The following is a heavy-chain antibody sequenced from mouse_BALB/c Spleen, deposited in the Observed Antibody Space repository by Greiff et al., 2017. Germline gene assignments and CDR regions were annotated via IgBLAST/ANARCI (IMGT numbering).Heavy chain of an antibody. D-gene: IGHD1-1*01. V-gene: IGHV5-6-5*01. CDR3: ARGLYYGSSYGAMDY. CDR1: GFTFSSYA. J-gene: IGHJ4*01. Sequence: EVKLMESGGGLVKPGGSLKLSCAASGFTFSSYAMSWVRQTPEKRLEWVASISSGGSTYYPDSVKGRFTISRDNARNILYLQMSSLRSEDTAMYYCARGLYYGSSYGAMDYWGQGTSVTVSS. CDR2: ISSGGST.